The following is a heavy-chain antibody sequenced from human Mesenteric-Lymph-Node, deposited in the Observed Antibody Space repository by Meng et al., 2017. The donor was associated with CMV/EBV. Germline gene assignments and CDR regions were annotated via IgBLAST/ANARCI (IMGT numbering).Heavy chain of an antibody. CDR1: GFSLSTYQVG. V-gene: IGHV2-5*02. Sequence: FPGFSLSTYQVGVGWIRQPPGKALEWLALIYWDDDERYSPSLKSRLTITKDTSKNQVVLTMTNTDREDTATYYCAHTGIGGYDRYFDYWGQGTLVTVSS. J-gene: IGHJ4*02. D-gene: IGHD5-12*01. CDR3: AHTGIGGYDRYFDY. CDR2: IYWDDDE.